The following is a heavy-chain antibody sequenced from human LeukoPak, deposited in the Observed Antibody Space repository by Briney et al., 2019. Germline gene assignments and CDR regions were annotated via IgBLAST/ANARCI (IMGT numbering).Heavy chain of an antibody. J-gene: IGHJ4*02. CDR2: IYYSGST. CDR1: GGSISSYY. Sequence: SETLSLTCTVSGGSISSYYWSWIRQPPGKGLEWIGYIYYSGSTNYNPSLKSRVTISVDTSKNQFSLKLSSVTAADTAVYYCARDRGPDSGSYYFDYWGQGTLVTVSS. CDR3: ARDRGPDSGSYYFDY. V-gene: IGHV4-59*01. D-gene: IGHD1-26*01.